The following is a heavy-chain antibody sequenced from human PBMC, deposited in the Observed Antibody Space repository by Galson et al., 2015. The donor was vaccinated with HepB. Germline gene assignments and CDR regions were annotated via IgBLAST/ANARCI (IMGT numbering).Heavy chain of an antibody. CDR1: GGTFNSFY. CDR2: IHHTGTA. Sequence: SETLSLTCAVYGGTFNSFYWHWIRQTPEKGLEWMGEIHHTGTANYNPSLTSRATLSVDTSKNQFSLILHSLTAADTAVYYCARGLRDRNSAMFYFDSWGQGTPVSVSS. V-gene: IGHV4-34*01. D-gene: IGHD3-10*01. J-gene: IGHJ4*02. CDR3: ARGLRDRNSAMFYFDS.